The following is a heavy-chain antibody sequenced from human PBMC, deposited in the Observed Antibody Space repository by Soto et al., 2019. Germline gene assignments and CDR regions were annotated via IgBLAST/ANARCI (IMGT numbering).Heavy chain of an antibody. D-gene: IGHD6-19*01. CDR1: GYLFNASY. CDR3: ARVPSGGFAFEI. J-gene: IGHJ3*02. Sequence: ASVKVSCKASGYLFNASYIHWVRQAPGQGLEWMGSINPNSGGTHSAQKFQGRVTMTRDTSISTAYMELSSLRSDDTAVYYCARVPSGGFAFEIWGQGKMVNGS. CDR2: INPNSGGT. V-gene: IGHV1-2*02.